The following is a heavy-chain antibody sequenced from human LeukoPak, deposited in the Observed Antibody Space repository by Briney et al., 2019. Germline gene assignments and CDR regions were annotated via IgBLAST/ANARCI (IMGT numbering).Heavy chain of an antibody. Sequence: GGSLRLSCAASGFTFSKFWMSWVRQAPGKGLEWVANIKQDGSEKYYVDSVKGRFTISRDNVKNSLYLQMSSLRAEDTAVYYCARDLRLYDFLTDSRPADYWGQGTLVTVSS. CDR3: ARDLRLYDFLTDSRPADY. J-gene: IGHJ4*02. CDR2: IKQDGSEK. V-gene: IGHV3-7*01. CDR1: GFTFSKFW. D-gene: IGHD3-9*01.